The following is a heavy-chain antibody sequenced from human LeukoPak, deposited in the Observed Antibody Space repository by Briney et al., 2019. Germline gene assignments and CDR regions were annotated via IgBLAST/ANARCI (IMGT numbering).Heavy chain of an antibody. V-gene: IGHV4-34*01. Sequence: SETLSLTCAVYGGSFSGYYWSWIRQPPGKGLEWIGEINHSGSTNYNPSLRSRVTISVDTSKNQFSLELSSVTAADTAVYYCARDDYWGQGTLVTVSS. CDR1: GGSFSGYY. J-gene: IGHJ4*02. CDR3: ARDDY. CDR2: INHSGST.